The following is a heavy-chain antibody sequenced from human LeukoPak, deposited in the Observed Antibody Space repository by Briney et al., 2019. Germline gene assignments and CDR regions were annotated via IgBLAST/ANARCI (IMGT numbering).Heavy chain of an antibody. Sequence: SETLSLTCTVSGDSVRNGNYYWGWIRQPPEKGLEWIGTVYYSGTSYYGPSLQSRTTMSVDTLKNQFSLNLKTVTFADTAVYYCARQGPSSAGILWDYWGQGILVTVSS. V-gene: IGHV4-39*01. CDR1: GDSVRNGNYY. CDR2: VYYSGTS. D-gene: IGHD3-9*01. J-gene: IGHJ4*02. CDR3: ARQGPSSAGILWDY.